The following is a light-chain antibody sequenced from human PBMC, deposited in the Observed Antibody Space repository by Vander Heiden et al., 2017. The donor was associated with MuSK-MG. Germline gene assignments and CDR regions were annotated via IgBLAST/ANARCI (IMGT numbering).Light chain of an antibody. V-gene: IGKV1-8*01. Sequence: ATRLTQSPSSFSASIGDRVNITCRASQGISSYLAWYQQKPGKVPKLLIYAASTLQSGVPSRFTGSGSGTDFTLTISCLQSEDFATYYCQQYDTSPFTFGHGTKVDIK. J-gene: IGKJ3*01. CDR2: AAS. CDR1: QGISSY. CDR3: QQYDTSPFT.